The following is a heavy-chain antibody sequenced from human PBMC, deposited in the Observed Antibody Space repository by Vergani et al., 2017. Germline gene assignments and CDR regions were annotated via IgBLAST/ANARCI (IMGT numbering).Heavy chain of an antibody. CDR3: ARGSCLGGSCYKPLLDY. CDR2: IHTSGST. CDR1: GGSINSHNYY. Sequence: QVQLQESGPGLVKPSQTLSLTCTVSGGSINSHNYYWSWIRQPAGKGLEWIGRIHTSGSTNYNPSLKSRVTMSEDTSKNQFSLNLTSVTAADTAVYSCARGSCLGGSCYKPLLDYWGQGILVTVSS. D-gene: IGHD2-15*01. J-gene: IGHJ4*02. V-gene: IGHV4-61*02.